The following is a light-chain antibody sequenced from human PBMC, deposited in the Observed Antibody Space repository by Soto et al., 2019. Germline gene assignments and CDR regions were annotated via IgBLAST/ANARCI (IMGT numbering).Light chain of an antibody. CDR1: ESISSR. Sequence: DIQMTQSPSTLSASVGDRVTITCRASESISSRLAWYPQKPGKAPKLLIYKASNLASGVPSRFSGSGSGTEFTLTISSLQPDDFATYYCQQYKSYSRTFGQGTQV. J-gene: IGKJ1*01. CDR3: QQYKSYSRT. CDR2: KAS. V-gene: IGKV1-5*03.